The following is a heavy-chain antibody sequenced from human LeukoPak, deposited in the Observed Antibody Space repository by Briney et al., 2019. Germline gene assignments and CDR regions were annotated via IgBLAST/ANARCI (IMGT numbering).Heavy chain of an antibody. V-gene: IGHV3-23*01. Sequence: PGGSLRFSCAASGFTFSIYVMTWVRQAPGKGLEWVSGISGSSTSTWYADSVKGRFTISRDNSKNTLCLQMTSLRAEDTAVYYCAKDRDSRSGSSYLAFWGQGTLVTVSS. CDR1: GFTFSIYV. CDR2: ISGSSTST. D-gene: IGHD6-13*01. J-gene: IGHJ4*02. CDR3: AKDRDSRSGSSYLAF.